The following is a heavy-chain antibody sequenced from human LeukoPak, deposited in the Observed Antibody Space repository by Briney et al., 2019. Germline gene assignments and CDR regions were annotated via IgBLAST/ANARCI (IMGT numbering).Heavy chain of an antibody. Sequence: SETLSLTCTVSGATISSYYWSWIRQPPGKGLEWIGDIYYSGSIKYNPSLKSRVTMSVDTSKNQFSLKLSSVTAADTAIYYCARENPSGYYNRPIDYWGQGTLVTVSS. CDR2: IYYSGSI. V-gene: IGHV4-59*01. D-gene: IGHD3-22*01. J-gene: IGHJ4*02. CDR1: GATISSYY. CDR3: ARENPSGYYNRPIDY.